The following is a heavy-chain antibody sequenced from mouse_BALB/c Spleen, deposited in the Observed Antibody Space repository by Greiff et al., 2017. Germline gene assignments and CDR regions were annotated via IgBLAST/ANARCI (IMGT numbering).Heavy chain of an antibody. J-gene: IGHJ2*01. CDR1: GFTFSSYG. CDR2: INSNGGST. CDR3: ARDDGNYVGFDY. D-gene: IGHD2-1*01. Sequence: DVKLVESGGGLVQPGGSLKLSCAASGFTFSSYGMSWVRQTPDKRLELVATINSNGGSTYYPDSVKGRFTISRDNAKNTLYLQMSSLKSEDTAMYYCARDDGNYVGFDYWGQGTTLTVSS. V-gene: IGHV5-6-3*01.